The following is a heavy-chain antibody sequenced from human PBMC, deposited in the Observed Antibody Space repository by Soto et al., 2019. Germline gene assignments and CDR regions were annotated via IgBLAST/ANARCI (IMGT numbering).Heavy chain of an antibody. D-gene: IGHD5-12*01. Sequence: ASVKVSCKASGGTFSSYAMHWVRQAPGQRLEWMGWINAGNGNTKYSQKFQGRVTITRDTSASTAYMELSSLRSEDTAVYYCARPSYSGYDTDTYYFDYWGQGTLVTVSS. CDR2: INAGNGNT. CDR1: GGTFSSYA. CDR3: ARPSYSGYDTDTYYFDY. J-gene: IGHJ4*02. V-gene: IGHV1-3*01.